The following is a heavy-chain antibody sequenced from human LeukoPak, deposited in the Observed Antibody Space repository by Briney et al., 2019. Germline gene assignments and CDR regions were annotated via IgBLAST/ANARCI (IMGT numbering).Heavy chain of an antibody. V-gene: IGHV4-30-4*08. Sequence: SQTLSLTCTVSGGSISSGSYYWSWIRQPAGKGLEWIGYIYYSGSTYYNPSLKSRVTISVDTSKNQFSLKLSSVTAADTAVYYCARDVTTGADYWGQGTLVTVSS. CDR3: ARDVTTGADY. D-gene: IGHD1-14*01. CDR1: GGSISSGSYY. J-gene: IGHJ4*02. CDR2: IYYSGST.